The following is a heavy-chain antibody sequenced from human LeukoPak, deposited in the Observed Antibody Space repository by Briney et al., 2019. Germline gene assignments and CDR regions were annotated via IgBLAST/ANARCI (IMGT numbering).Heavy chain of an antibody. CDR3: ARELVVTAPYNWFDP. CDR2: IIPIFGTA. Sequence: WASVKVSCKASGGTFSSYAISWVRQAPGQGLEWMGGIIPIFGTANYAQKFQGRVTITADKSTSTAYMELRSLRSDDTAVCYCARELVVTAPYNWFDPWGQGTLVTVSS. V-gene: IGHV1-69*06. D-gene: IGHD2-21*02. CDR1: GGTFSSYA. J-gene: IGHJ5*02.